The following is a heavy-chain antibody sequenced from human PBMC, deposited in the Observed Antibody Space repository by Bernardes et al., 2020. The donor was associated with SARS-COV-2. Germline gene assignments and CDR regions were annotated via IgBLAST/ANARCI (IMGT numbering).Heavy chain of an antibody. CDR3: ARLPCSSTSCYDHYYGMDV. Sequence: QGLEWMGWLSSYNVNTNYAQKYQGRVTMNTDTSTSTAYMELRSLRSDDTAVYYCARLPCSSTSCYDHYYGMDVWGQGTTVTVSS. J-gene: IGHJ6*02. V-gene: IGHV1-18*01. CDR2: LSSYNVNT. D-gene: IGHD2-2*01.